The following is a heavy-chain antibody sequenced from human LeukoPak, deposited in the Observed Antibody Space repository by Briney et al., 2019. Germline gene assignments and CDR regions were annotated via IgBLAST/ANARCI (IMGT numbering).Heavy chain of an antibody. J-gene: IGHJ4*02. Sequence: TGGSLRLSCAASGFPFSNYAMSWVRQVPGKGLEWVSGITGSGIDTYYAHSVKGRFTISRENSKNTLYLQMNSLRADDTAVYYCAKGSFSGWGHLDCWGQGALVTVSS. D-gene: IGHD6-19*01. V-gene: IGHV3-23*01. CDR2: ITGSGIDT. CDR1: GFPFSNYA. CDR3: AKGSFSGWGHLDC.